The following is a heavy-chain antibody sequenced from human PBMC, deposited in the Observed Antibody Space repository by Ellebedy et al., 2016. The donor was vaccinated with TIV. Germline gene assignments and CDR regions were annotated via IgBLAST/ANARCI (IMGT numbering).Heavy chain of an antibody. CDR3: ARELAAAGFFDY. V-gene: IGHV3-21*01. CDR2: ISSSNHYI. J-gene: IGHJ4*02. Sequence: GESLKISCAASGFIFSSYSMNWVRQAPGKGLEWVSSISSSNHYIYYADSVKGRFTISRDNAKNSLYLQMNSLRAEDTAVFYCARELAAAGFFDYWGQGTLVTVSS. CDR1: GFIFSSYS. D-gene: IGHD6-13*01.